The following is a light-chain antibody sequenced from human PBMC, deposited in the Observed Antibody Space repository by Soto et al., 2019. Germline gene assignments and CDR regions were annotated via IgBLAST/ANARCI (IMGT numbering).Light chain of an antibody. CDR1: QSISNW. Sequence: DIKMTQSPSTLSASVGDRVTITCRASQSISNWLAWYQQKPGKAPKLLIYDASSLESGVPSRFSGGGFGTEFTLTISGLQPDDFGTYYCQQYNSYSTFGQGTKVDI. CDR3: QQYNSYST. V-gene: IGKV1-5*01. CDR2: DAS. J-gene: IGKJ1*01.